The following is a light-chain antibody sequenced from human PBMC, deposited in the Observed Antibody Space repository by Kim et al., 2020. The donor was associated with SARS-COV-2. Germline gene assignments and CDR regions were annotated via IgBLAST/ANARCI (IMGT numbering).Light chain of an antibody. Sequence: VHPGERCTLSVGASHDVGSSLAWYQHKPGLAPRLLIYGASSRVTGIPDRFSGSASGTDFALTISSLEPEDFAVYYCQQYGSSPLTFGGGTKVDIK. CDR2: GAS. CDR1: HDVGSS. J-gene: IGKJ4*01. CDR3: QQYGSSPLT. V-gene: IGKV3D-20*01.